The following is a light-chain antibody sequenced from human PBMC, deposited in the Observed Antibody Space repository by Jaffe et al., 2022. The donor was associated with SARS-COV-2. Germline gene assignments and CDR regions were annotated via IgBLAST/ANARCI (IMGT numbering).Light chain of an antibody. J-gene: IGKJ1*01. Sequence: EIVLTQSPGTLSLSPGERATLSCRASQSVSSSYLAWYQQKPGQAPRLLIYGASSRATGIPDRFSGSGSGTDFTLTISRLEPEDFAVYYCQQYGSSPPYWTFGQGTKVEIK. CDR3: QQYGSSPPYWT. CDR1: QSVSSSY. V-gene: IGKV3-20*01. CDR2: GAS.